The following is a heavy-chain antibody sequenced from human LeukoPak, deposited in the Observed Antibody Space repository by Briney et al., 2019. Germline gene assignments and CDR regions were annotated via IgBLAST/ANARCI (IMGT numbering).Heavy chain of an antibody. D-gene: IGHD6-6*01. V-gene: IGHV4-34*01. CDR1: GGSFSGYY. Sequence: SETLSLTCAVYGGSFSGYYWSWIRQPPGKGLEWIGEINHSGSTNYNPSLKSRVTISVDTSKNQFSLKLSSVTAADTAVYYCAKLEGPPRPAYGMDVWGQGTTVTVSS. CDR3: AKLEGPPRPAYGMDV. CDR2: INHSGST. J-gene: IGHJ6*02.